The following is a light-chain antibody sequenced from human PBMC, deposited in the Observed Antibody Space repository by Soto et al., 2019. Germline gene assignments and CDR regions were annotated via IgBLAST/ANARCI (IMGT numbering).Light chain of an antibody. Sequence: EVVLTQSPATLSVSPGKRATLSCRASEHINSHLAWYQQKPGQPPRLLIYDASIRATGIPARFSASGSGTDFTLTISRLEPEDFAFYYCQQRNTRPLTFGGGTKVDIK. V-gene: IGKV3-11*01. J-gene: IGKJ4*01. CDR2: DAS. CDR3: QQRNTRPLT. CDR1: EHINSH.